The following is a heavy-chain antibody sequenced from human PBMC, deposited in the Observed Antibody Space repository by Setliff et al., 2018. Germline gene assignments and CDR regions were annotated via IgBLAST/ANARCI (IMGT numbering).Heavy chain of an antibody. CDR1: GFSFSDYS. J-gene: IGHJ3*01. V-gene: IGHV3-11*05. D-gene: IGHD3-22*01. CDR2: IVGNGFYT. CDR3: ARDNNYYDSSGYSSGSDV. Sequence: LRLSCTASGFSFSDYSMTWIRQAPGKGLEWISAIVGNGFYTNYAESVKGRFTISRDNAKKSLSLQMNSLRAEDTAVYDCARDNNYYDSSGYSSGSDVWGQGILVTVS.